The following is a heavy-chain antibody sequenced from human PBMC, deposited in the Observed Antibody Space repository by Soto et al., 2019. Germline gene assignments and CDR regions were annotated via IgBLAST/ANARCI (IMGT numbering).Heavy chain of an antibody. J-gene: IGHJ6*02. V-gene: IGHV1-69*01. Sequence: QVQLVQSGAEVKKPGSSVKVSCKASGGTFSSYAISWVRQAPGQGLEWMGGIIPIFGTANYAQKFQGRVTITADESTSTAYRELSSLRSEDTAVYYCARGLIVVVPAAEKTYYYYGMDVWGQGTTVTVSS. CDR3: ARGLIVVVPAAEKTYYYYGMDV. CDR2: IIPIFGTA. CDR1: GGTFSSYA. D-gene: IGHD2-2*01.